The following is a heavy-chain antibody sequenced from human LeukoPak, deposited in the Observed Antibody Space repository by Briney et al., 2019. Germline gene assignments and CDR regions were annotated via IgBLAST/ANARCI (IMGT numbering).Heavy chain of an antibody. Sequence: GASVKVSCKASGGTFSSYAISWVRQAPGQGLEWMGGIIPIFGTANYAQKFQGRVTIIADESTSTAYMELSSLRSEDTAVYYCARDYYYYYDSSGSNTGAFDIWGQGTMVTVSS. CDR2: IIPIFGTA. V-gene: IGHV1-69*13. D-gene: IGHD3-22*01. CDR3: ARDYYYYYDSSGSNTGAFDI. J-gene: IGHJ3*02. CDR1: GGTFSSYA.